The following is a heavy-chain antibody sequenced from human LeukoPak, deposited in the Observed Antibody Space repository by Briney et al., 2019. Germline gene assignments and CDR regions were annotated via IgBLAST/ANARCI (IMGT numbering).Heavy chain of an antibody. CDR2: IYYSGST. Sequence: SETLPLTCTVSGGSISSYYWSWIRQPPGKGLEWIGYIYYSGSTKYHPSLESRVTISVDTSKNHFSLKLYSVTAADTAVYYCARAQRYTYYYESSVAFDIWGQGTMVTVSS. CDR3: ARAQRYTYYYESSVAFDI. CDR1: GGSISSYY. D-gene: IGHD3-22*01. J-gene: IGHJ3*02. V-gene: IGHV4-59*01.